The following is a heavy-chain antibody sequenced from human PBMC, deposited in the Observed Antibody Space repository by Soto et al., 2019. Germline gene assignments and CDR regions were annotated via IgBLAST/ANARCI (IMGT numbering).Heavy chain of an antibody. CDR1: GFTVSSNY. V-gene: IGHV3-66*01. CDR2: IYSGGST. D-gene: IGHD1-20*01. Sequence: GSLRLSCAASGFTVSSNYMSWVRQAPGKGLEWVSVIYSGGSTYYADSVKGRFTISRDNSKNTLYVQMNSLRAEDTAVYYCAKAISGYNAPLDHWGQGTRVTVSS. CDR3: AKAISGYNAPLDH. J-gene: IGHJ4*02.